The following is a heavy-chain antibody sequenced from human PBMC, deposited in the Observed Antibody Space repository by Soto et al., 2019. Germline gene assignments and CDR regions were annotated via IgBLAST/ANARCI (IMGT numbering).Heavy chain of an antibody. J-gene: IGHJ6*03. V-gene: IGHV3-64*01. Sequence: GGSLRLSCAASGFTFSSYAMHWVRQAPGKGLEYVSAISSNGGSTYYANSVKGRFTISRDNSKNALYLQMGSLRAEDMAVYYCAREMRSYYYYYYMDVWGKGTTVTVSS. CDR2: ISSNGGST. CDR1: GFTFSSYA. CDR3: AREMRSYYYYYYMDV.